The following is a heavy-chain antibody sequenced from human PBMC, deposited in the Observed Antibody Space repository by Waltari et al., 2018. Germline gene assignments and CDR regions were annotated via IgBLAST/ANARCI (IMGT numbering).Heavy chain of an antibody. V-gene: IGHV4-38-2*01. Sequence: QVQLQESGPGLVKPSETLSLTCAVSGYSISSGYSWGWIRQPPGKGLEWIGSIYHSGSTYYNPSLKSRVTISVDTSKNQFSLKLSSVTAADTAVYYCARRPNWFDPWGQGTLVTVSS. CDR3: ARRPNWFDP. J-gene: IGHJ5*02. D-gene: IGHD6-6*01. CDR1: GYSISSGYS. CDR2: IYHSGST.